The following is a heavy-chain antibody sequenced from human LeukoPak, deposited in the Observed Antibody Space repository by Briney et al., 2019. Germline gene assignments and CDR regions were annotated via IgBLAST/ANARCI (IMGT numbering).Heavy chain of an antibody. J-gene: IGHJ4*02. CDR3: AKAMVRGVISCFDY. D-gene: IGHD3-10*01. V-gene: IGHV3-23*01. CDR1: GFTFSSYG. CDR2: ISGSGGST. Sequence: GGSLRLSCAASGFTFSSYGMSWVRQAPGKGLEWVSAISGSGGSTYYADSVKGRFTISRDNSKNTLYLQMNSLRAEDTAVYYCAKAMVRGVISCFDYWGQGTLVTVSS.